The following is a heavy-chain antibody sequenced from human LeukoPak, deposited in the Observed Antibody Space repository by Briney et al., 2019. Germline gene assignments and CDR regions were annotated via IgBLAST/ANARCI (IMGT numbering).Heavy chain of an antibody. CDR2: IATAGDT. D-gene: IGHD7-27*01. CDR1: GFTLSSYD. J-gene: IGHJ5*02. Sequence: GESLSLSCAASGFTLSSYDIHWVRQPTGKGLEWVSAIATAGDTFYSASVKGRFTISRENAKNSLYLQMNSLRVGDTAVYYCTRGGDGFDPWGQGTLVTVSS. CDR3: TRGGDGFDP. V-gene: IGHV3-13*01.